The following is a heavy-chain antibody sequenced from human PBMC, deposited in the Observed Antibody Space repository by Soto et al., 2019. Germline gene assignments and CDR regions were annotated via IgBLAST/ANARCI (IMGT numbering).Heavy chain of an antibody. CDR1: GGTFSSYA. V-gene: IGHV1-69*13. D-gene: IGHD3-3*01. J-gene: IGHJ6*02. CDR3: ARCSANDFWSGQPGVYYYYGMDV. CDR2: IIPIFGTA. Sequence: GASVKVSCKASGGTFSSYAISWVRQAPGQGLEWIGGIIPIFGTANYAQKFQGRVTITADESTSTAYMELSSLRSEDTAVYYCARCSANDFWSGQPGVYYYYGMDVWGQGTTVTVSS.